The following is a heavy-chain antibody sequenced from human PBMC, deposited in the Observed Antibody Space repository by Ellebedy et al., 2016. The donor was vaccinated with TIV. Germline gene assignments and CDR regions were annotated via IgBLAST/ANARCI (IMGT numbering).Heavy chain of an antibody. V-gene: IGHV3-74*01. CDR3: VRDRMGATYTFDM. CDR2: INDDGNRI. CDR1: GFTFTNYA. D-gene: IGHD2-21*01. Sequence: GESLKISCAASGFTFTNYAIHWVRPGPGKGLVWVSHINDDGNRITYADSVKGRFAISRDIARNTLFLQMDSLRAEDTAVYYCVRDRMGATYTFDMWGQGTMVTVSS. J-gene: IGHJ3*02.